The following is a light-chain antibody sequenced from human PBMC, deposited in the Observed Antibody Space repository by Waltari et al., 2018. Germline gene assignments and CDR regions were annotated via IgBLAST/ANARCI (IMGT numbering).Light chain of an antibody. J-gene: IGLJ3*02. V-gene: IGLV2-14*01. CDR2: DVS. CDR1: SRDVGFYNY. CDR3: NSYTGSSSWV. Sequence: QSALTQPTSVSGSPGQSITISCTGTSRDVGFYNYVSWYKQYPGKVPQLLIYDVSDRPSGVFSRFSGSKSGNTASLTISGLQADDEADYYCNSYTGSSSWVFGGGTKLTVL.